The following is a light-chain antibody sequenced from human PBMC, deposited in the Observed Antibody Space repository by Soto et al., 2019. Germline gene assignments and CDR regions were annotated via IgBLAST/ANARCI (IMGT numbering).Light chain of an antibody. V-gene: IGLV1-40*01. CDR3: QSYDSTLSARYV. Sequence: QSALTQPPSVSAAPGQKVTISCSGSSSNIGANYDVHWYQHRPGTAPKLLIFGNTNRPSGVPDRFSGSKSGTSASLAITGLQAEDEGDYYCQSYDSTLSARYVFGTGTKVTVL. CDR2: GNT. J-gene: IGLJ1*01. CDR1: SSNIGANYD.